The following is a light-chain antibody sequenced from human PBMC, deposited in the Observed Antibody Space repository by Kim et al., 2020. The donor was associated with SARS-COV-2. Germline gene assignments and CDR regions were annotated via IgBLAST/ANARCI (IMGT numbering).Light chain of an antibody. J-gene: IGLJ3*02. CDR2: RKE. CDR1: PPTIDNPF. Sequence: GQGVTTPCSGSPPTIDNPFVLWYKQLPGTAPKALSYRKELRPSGGPDGCAGSRSGTSASLAISGFRSEDEAHYSGAALDDNLGGWVFGGGTKLTVL. V-gene: IGLV1-47*01. CDR3: AALDDNLGGWV.